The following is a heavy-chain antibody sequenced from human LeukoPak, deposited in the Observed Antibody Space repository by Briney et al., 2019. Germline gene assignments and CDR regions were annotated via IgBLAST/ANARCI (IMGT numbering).Heavy chain of an antibody. Sequence: SETLSLTCAVYGGSFSGYYWSWIRQPPGKGLEWIGEINHSGSTNYNPSLKSRVTISVDTSKNQFSLKLSSVTAADTAVYYCAKDGTGQLEIHYFDYWGQGTLVTVSS. CDR2: INHSGST. CDR1: GGSFSGYY. D-gene: IGHD6-13*01. CDR3: AKDGTGQLEIHYFDY. J-gene: IGHJ4*02. V-gene: IGHV4-34*01.